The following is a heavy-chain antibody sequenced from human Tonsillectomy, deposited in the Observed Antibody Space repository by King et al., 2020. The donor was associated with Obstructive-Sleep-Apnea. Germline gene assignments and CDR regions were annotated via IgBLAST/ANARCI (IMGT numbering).Heavy chain of an antibody. D-gene: IGHD1/OR15-1a*01. J-gene: IGHJ6*02. V-gene: IGHV1-69*17. Sequence: QLVQSGAEVRKPGSSVTVSCKASGGTFSNFAISWVRQAPGQGLEWMGGIMPVANVVKLAQKFQDRVTITADRSTSTAYMELGSLTKEDTAVYYCAGTPPPAPVPDSSLWEHFFCFALDVWGQGTTVIVSS. CDR3: AGTPPPAPVPDSSLWEHFFCFALDV. CDR1: GGTFSNFA. CDR2: IMPVANVV.